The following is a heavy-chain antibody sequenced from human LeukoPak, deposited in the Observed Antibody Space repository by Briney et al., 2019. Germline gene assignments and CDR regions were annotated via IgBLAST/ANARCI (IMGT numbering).Heavy chain of an antibody. V-gene: IGHV3-30*04. CDR1: GFIFSNYA. CDR3: VRGAPPDV. J-gene: IGHJ6*04. CDR2: MSHDGTDK. Sequence: GASLRLSCAASGFIFSNYAMYWVRQAPGKGLEWVAVMSHDGTDKDYSDSVKGRFTISRDNSKSTLYLQMNSLTPDDTAVFYCVRGAPPDVWGKGTTVTVSS.